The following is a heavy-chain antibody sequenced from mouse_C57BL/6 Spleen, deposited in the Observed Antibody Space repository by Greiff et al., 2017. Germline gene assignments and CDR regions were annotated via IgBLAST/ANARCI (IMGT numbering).Heavy chain of an antibody. CDR1: GYSITSGYY. CDR2: ISYDGSN. J-gene: IGHJ2*01. Sequence: EVQLQESGPGLVKPSQSLSLTCSATGYSITSGYYWNWIRQFPGNKLEWMGYISYDGSNNYNPSLKNRISITRDTSKNQFFLKLNSVTTEDTATXYCARDHDGYYYFDYWGQGTTLTVSS. CDR3: ARDHDGYYYFDY. D-gene: IGHD2-3*01. V-gene: IGHV3-6*01.